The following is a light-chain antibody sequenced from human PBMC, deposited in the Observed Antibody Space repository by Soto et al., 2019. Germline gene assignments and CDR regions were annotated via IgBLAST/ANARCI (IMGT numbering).Light chain of an antibody. J-gene: IGKJ1*01. CDR1: QLIADN. CDR2: GAS. V-gene: IGKV3-20*01. CDR3: QQYGSSGT. Sequence: EVVISQTPATLSVPPGDRATLSCRASQLIADNLAWYQQKPGQAPRLLIYGASNRATGIPDRFSGSGSGTDFTLTISRLEPEDFAVYYCQQYGSSGTFGQGTKVDI.